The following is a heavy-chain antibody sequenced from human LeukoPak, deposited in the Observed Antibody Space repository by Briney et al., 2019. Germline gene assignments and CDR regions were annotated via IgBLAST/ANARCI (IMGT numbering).Heavy chain of an antibody. CDR2: IYYSGST. V-gene: IGHV4-39*01. J-gene: IGHJ4*02. CDR3: ARHEGYCSSTSCLGQFDY. Sequence: PSETLSLTCTVSGGSISSSSYYWGWIRQPPGKGLEWIGRIYYSGSTYYNPSLKSRVTISVDTSKNQFSLKLSSVTAADTAVYYCARHEGYCSSTSCLGQFDYWAQGTLVTVSS. D-gene: IGHD2-2*01. CDR1: GGSISSSSYY.